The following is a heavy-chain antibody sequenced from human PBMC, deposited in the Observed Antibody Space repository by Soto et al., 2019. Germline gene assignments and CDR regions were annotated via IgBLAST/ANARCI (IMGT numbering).Heavy chain of an antibody. V-gene: IGHV3-23*01. J-gene: IGHJ3*02. Sequence: GGSLRLSCAASGFTFSSYAMSWVRQAPGKGLEWVSAISGSGGSTYYADSVKGRFTISRDNSKNTLYLQMNSLRAEDTAVYYCAKDSLSYYYDSSGYPLGAFDIWGQGTMVTVSS. CDR2: ISGSGGST. CDR3: AKDSLSYYYDSSGYPLGAFDI. CDR1: GFTFSSYA. D-gene: IGHD3-22*01.